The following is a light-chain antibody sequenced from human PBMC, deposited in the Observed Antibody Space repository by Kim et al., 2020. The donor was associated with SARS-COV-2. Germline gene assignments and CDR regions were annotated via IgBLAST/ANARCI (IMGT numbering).Light chain of an antibody. V-gene: IGKV1-5*03. CDR1: QSNSMW. CDR2: KAS. CDR3: QQYDNY. Sequence: STLSASVGDRAIITCRASQSNSMWLAWYQQKPGKAPKLLISKASSLQSGVPSRFSGSGSGTEFTLTISSLQPDDFGTYYCQQYDNYFGQGTKLEI. J-gene: IGKJ2*01.